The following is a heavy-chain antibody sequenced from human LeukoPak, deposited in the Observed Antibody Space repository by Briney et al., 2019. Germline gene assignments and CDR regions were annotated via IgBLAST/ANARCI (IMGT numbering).Heavy chain of an antibody. CDR1: GGSFSGYY. J-gene: IGHJ4*02. CDR2: IYHSGST. V-gene: IGHV4-34*01. Sequence: SETLSLTCAVYGGSFSGYYWSWIRQPPGKGLEWIGSIYHSGSTYYNPSLKSRVTISVDTSKNQFSLKLSSVTAADTAVYYCARGPFWTIAARPLDHWGQGTLVTVSS. D-gene: IGHD6-6*01. CDR3: ARGPFWTIAARPLDH.